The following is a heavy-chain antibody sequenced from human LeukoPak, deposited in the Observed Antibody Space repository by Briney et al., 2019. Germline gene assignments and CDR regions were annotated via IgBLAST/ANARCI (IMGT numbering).Heavy chain of an antibody. CDR3: AREPFLGAFDI. CDR2: INHSGST. CDR1: GGSFSGFY. V-gene: IGHV4-34*01. J-gene: IGHJ3*02. Sequence: SETLSLTCAVYGGSFSGFYWSWIRQPPGKGLEWIGEINHSGSTNYNPSLKSRVTISVDTSKNQFSLTLSSVTAADTAVYYCAREPFLGAFDIWGQGTMVTVSS. D-gene: IGHD1-26*01.